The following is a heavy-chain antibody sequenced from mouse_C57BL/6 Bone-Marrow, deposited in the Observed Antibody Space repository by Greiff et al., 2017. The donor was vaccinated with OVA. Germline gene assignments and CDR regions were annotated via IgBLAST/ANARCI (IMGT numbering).Heavy chain of an antibody. Sequence: VQLQQPGAELVRPGSSVKLSCKASGYTFTSYWMHWVKQRPIQGLEWIGNIDPSDSETHYNQKFKDKATLTVDKSSRTAYMQLSSLTSEDSAVYYCARVTTVVAPPYYAMDYWGQGTSVTVSS. CDR1: GYTFTSYW. CDR3: ARVTTVVAPPYYAMDY. D-gene: IGHD1-1*01. V-gene: IGHV1-52*01. CDR2: IDPSDSET. J-gene: IGHJ4*01.